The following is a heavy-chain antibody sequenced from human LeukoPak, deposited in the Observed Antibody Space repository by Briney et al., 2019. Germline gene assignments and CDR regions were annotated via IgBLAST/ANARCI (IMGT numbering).Heavy chain of an antibody. CDR1: GGSISSYY. CDR2: IYYSGST. V-gene: IGHV4-59*01. CDR3: ARDTGSGSYYD. D-gene: IGHD1-26*01. J-gene: IGHJ4*02. Sequence: SETLSLTCTVSGGSISSYYWSWIRQPPGKGLEWIGYIYYSGSTNYNPSLKSRVTISVDTSKNQFSLKLSSVTAADTDVYYCARDTGSGSYYDWGQGTLVTVSS.